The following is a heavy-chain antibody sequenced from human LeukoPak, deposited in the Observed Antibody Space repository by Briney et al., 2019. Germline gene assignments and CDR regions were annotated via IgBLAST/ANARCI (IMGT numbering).Heavy chain of an antibody. CDR1: GFTVSTSV. V-gene: IGHV3-30*18. CDR3: VKGKDLYGALDI. Sequence: GGSLRLSCAASGFTVSTSVMHWVRQAPGKGLDWAAIISFDGTTKYYADSVKGRFTISRDNSKNTLFLQMDSLRVEDTAVYYCVKGKDLYGALDIWGQGTMVTVSS. J-gene: IGHJ3*02. CDR2: ISFDGTTK. D-gene: IGHD3-16*01.